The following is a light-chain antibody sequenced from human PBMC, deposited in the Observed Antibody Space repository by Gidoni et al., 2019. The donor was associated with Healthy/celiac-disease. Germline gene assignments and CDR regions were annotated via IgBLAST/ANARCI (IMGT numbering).Light chain of an antibody. CDR2: AAS. Sequence: AILITQPHSSLSASKGDRVTITCRASQGISSYLAWYQQKPGKAPKLLIYAASTLQSGVPSRFSGSGSGTDFTLTISCPQSEDFATYYCQQYYSYPITFGQGTRLEIK. J-gene: IGKJ5*01. CDR3: QQYYSYPIT. V-gene: IGKV1-8*01. CDR1: QGISSY.